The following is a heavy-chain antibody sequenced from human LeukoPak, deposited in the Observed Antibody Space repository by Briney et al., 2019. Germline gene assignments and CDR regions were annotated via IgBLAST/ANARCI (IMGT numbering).Heavy chain of an antibody. J-gene: IGHJ4*02. Sequence: GGSLRLSCAASGFTFSSYAMSWVRQAPGKGLEWVSAISGSGGSTYYADSVKGRFTTSRDNSKNTLYLQMNSLRAEDTAVYYCAKIFWWWETDTAIDYWGQGTLVTVSS. CDR1: GFTFSSYA. CDR3: AKIFWWWETDTAIDY. D-gene: IGHD5-18*01. CDR2: ISGSGGST. V-gene: IGHV3-23*01.